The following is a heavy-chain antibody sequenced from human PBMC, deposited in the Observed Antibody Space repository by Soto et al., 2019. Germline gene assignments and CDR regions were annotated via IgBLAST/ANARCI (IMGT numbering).Heavy chain of an antibody. V-gene: IGHV3-23*01. Sequence: PGGSLRLSCAASGFTFSSYAMSWVRQAPGKGLEWVSAISGSGGSTYYADSVKGRFTISRDNSKNTLYLQMNSLRAEDTAVYYCAIAIVVVINTNDYWGKGTLVTVSS. CDR2: ISGSGGST. CDR1: GFTFSSYA. CDR3: AIAIVVVINTNDY. J-gene: IGHJ4*02. D-gene: IGHD3-22*01.